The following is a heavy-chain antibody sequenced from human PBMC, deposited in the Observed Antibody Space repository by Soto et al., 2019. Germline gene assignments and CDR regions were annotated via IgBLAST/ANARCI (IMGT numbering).Heavy chain of an antibody. CDR1: GYTFTGYY. Sequence: ASVKVSCKASGYTFTGYYMHWVRQAPGQGLEWMGWINPNSGGTNYAQKFQGRVTMTRDTSISTAYMELSSVTAADTAVYYCARAVVVVPAAFFDPWGQGTLVTVSS. D-gene: IGHD2-2*01. J-gene: IGHJ5*02. CDR3: ARAVVVVPAAFFDP. V-gene: IGHV1-2*02. CDR2: INPNSGGT.